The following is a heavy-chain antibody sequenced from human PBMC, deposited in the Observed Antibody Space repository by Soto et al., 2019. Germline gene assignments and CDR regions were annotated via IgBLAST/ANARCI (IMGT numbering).Heavy chain of an antibody. Sequence: QVQLVESGGGVVQPGRSLRLSCAASGFTFSSYGMHWVRQAPGKGLEWVAVIWYDGSNKYYADSVKGRFTISRDNSKNTLYLQMNSLRAEDTAVYYCAREGGDEYCSSTSCLHHDYYYYGMDVWGQGTTVTVSS. D-gene: IGHD2-2*01. V-gene: IGHV3-33*01. CDR2: IWYDGSNK. CDR1: GFTFSSYG. J-gene: IGHJ6*02. CDR3: AREGGDEYCSSTSCLHHDYYYYGMDV.